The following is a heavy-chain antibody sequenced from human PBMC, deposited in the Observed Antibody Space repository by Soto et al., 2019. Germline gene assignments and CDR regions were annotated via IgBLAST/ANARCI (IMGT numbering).Heavy chain of an antibody. V-gene: IGHV3-9*01. Sequence: GGCLRLSWAACGFTFGDYAMHWVRQVPGKGLEWVSGFKWNSGDVGYADSVKGRFTISRDNAKNSLYLQMNSLRPEDTAVYYCAKDRSSGSPYYGMDFWRQGTMVTVSS. CDR3: AKDRSSGSPYYGMDF. D-gene: IGHD3-10*01. CDR1: GFTFGDYA. J-gene: IGHJ6*02. CDR2: FKWNSGDV.